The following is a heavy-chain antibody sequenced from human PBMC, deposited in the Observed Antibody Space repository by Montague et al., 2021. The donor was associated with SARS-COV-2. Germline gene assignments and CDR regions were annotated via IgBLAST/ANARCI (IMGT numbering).Heavy chain of an antibody. J-gene: IGHJ6*02. CDR3: TRDCRTSGWGYWYHGLDV. CDR1: GGSISSYY. Sequence: SETLSLTCTVSGGSISSYYWSWIRQPPGKGLEWIGYIYYSGSTNYNPSLKSRVTISVDTSKNQFSLKLSSVTAADTAVYYCTRDCRTSGWGYWYHGLDVWGQGTTVIVSS. D-gene: IGHD6-19*01. CDR2: IYYSGST. V-gene: IGHV4-59*01.